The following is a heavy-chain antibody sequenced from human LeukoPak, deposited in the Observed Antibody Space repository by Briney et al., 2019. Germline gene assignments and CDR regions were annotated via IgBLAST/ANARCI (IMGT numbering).Heavy chain of an antibody. Sequence: SETLSLTCSVSGGSISSSSYFWGWIRQAPGKGLEWIGSIYYSGSTYYNPSLESRVTISVDTSKNQFSLKLTSVTAADTAVYYCARDEKTAVADWFDPWGQGTLVTVSS. D-gene: IGHD6-19*01. V-gene: IGHV4-39*07. J-gene: IGHJ5*02. CDR2: IYYSGST. CDR1: GGSISSSSYF. CDR3: ARDEKTAVADWFDP.